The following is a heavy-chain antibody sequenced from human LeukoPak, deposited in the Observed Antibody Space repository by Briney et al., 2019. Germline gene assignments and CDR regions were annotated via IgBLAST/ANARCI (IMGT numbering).Heavy chain of an antibody. CDR1: GYTFASYG. Sequence: ASVKVSCKASGYTFASYGISWVRQAPGQGLEWMGWISAYNGNTNYAQKLQGRVTMTTDTSTSTAYMELRSLRSDDTAVYYCARDEKYGDLLWYFDYWGQGTLVTVSS. CDR3: ARDEKYGDLLWYFDY. D-gene: IGHD4-17*01. V-gene: IGHV1-18*01. J-gene: IGHJ4*02. CDR2: ISAYNGNT.